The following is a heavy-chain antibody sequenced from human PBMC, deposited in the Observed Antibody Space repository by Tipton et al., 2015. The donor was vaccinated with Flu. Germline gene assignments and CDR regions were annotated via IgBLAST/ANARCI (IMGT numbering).Heavy chain of an antibody. J-gene: IGHJ6*03. CDR2: ISSSSSYI. CDR3: ARGGTVTTSFWDYYYMDV. D-gene: IGHD4-17*01. Sequence: SLRLSCAASGFTFSSYSMNWVRQAPGKGLEWVSSISSSSSYIYYADSVKGRFTISRDNAKNSLYLQMNSLRAEDTAVYYCARGGTVTTSFWDYYYMDVWGKGTTVTVSS. V-gene: IGHV3-21*01. CDR1: GFTFSSYS.